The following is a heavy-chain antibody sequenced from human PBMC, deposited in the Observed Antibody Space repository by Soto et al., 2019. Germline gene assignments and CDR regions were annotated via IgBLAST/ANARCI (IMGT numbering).Heavy chain of an antibody. CDR3: ARPPSPTANDAFDI. CDR1: GGSISSSSYY. V-gene: IGHV4-39*01. J-gene: IGHJ3*02. D-gene: IGHD4-17*01. Sequence: QLQLQESGPGLVKPSETLSLTCTVSGGSISSSSYYWGWIRQPPGKGLEWIGSIYYSGSTYYNPSLKSRVTISVDTSKNPFSLKLSSVTAADTAVYYCARPPSPTANDAFDIWGQGTMVTVSS. CDR2: IYYSGST.